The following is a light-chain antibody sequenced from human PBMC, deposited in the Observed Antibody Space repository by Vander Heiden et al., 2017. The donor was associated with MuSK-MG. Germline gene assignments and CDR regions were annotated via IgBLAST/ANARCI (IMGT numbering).Light chain of an antibody. Sequence: DIVMTQSPDSLAVSLGERATINCKSSQSVLYSSNNKNYLAWYQQKPGQPPKLLIYWASTRESGVPDRFSGSGSGTDSTLTISSLQAEDVAVYYCQQYYRTPLTFGGGTKVEIK. V-gene: IGKV4-1*01. CDR2: WAS. CDR1: QSVLYSSNNKNY. CDR3: QQYYRTPLT. J-gene: IGKJ4*01.